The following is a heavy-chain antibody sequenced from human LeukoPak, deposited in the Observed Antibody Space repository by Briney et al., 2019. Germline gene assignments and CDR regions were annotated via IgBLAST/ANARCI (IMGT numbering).Heavy chain of an antibody. CDR1: GGSISSYY. V-gene: IGHV4-59*01. D-gene: IGHD4-17*01. CDR2: IYYSGST. CDR3: ARTEGPTDYGDHFDY. J-gene: IGHJ4*02. Sequence: PSETLSLTCTVSGGSISSYYWSWIRQPPGKGLEWIGYIYYSGSTNYNPSLKSRVTISVDTSKNQFSLKLSSVTAADTAVYYCARTEGPTDYGDHFDYWGQGTLVTVSS.